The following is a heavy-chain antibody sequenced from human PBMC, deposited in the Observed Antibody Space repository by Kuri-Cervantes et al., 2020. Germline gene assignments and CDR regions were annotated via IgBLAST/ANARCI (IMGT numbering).Heavy chain of an antibody. CDR3: ARDRTGEGWFDP. Sequence: GESLKISCAASGFTVSSNYMSWVRQAPGKGLEWVSVIYSGGSTYYADSVKGRFTISRDNSKNTLYLQMNSLRAEDTAVYYCARDRTGEGWFDPWGQGTLVTVSS. CDR1: GFTVSSNY. CDR2: IYSGGST. D-gene: IGHD7-27*01. V-gene: IGHV3-66*01. J-gene: IGHJ5*02.